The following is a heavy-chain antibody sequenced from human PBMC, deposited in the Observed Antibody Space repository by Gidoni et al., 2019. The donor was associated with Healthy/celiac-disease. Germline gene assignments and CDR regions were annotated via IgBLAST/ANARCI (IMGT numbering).Heavy chain of an antibody. CDR2: INTNTGEP. J-gene: IGHJ3*02. CDR1: GYTFPSYA. V-gene: IGHV7-4-1*02. Sequence: QVQLAASGSELKKPGASVKVSCKLSGYTFPSYALNRVRQPPGQGLEWLGGINTNTGEPTYTQGFTGRFFFSLDTSVSTAYLQISSLKAEDTAVYYCARTHYYYVSSGYWGAFDIWGQGTMVTVSS. CDR3: ARTHYYYVSSGYWGAFDI. D-gene: IGHD3-22*01.